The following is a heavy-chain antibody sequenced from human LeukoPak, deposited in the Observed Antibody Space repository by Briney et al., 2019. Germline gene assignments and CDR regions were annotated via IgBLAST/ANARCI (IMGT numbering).Heavy chain of an antibody. CDR3: ARDGIHANLDY. CDR2: FYYSGST. CDR1: GGSISSSSYY. D-gene: IGHD5-18*01. V-gene: IGHV4-39*07. Sequence: SETLSLTCSVSGGSISSSSYYWGWIRQPPGKGLEWIGSFYYSGSTNYNPSLKSRVTISVDTSKNQFSLKLSSVTAADTAVYYCARDGIHANLDYWGQGTLVTVSS. J-gene: IGHJ4*02.